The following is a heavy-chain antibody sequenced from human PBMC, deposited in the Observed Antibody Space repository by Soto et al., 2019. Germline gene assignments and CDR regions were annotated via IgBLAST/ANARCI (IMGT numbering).Heavy chain of an antibody. V-gene: IGHV3-23*01. CDR1: GFTFSNYA. CDR2: VGGSGDST. Sequence: EVQLLDSGGGLVQPGGSLRLSCAASGFTFSNYAMSWVRQAPGKGLEWVSGVGGSGDSTYYADSVKGRCTISRDNSKDTLDLQMNSLRAEDTAVYYCAKSPLGYCSGGSCYPPHYFDYWGQGTLVTVSS. J-gene: IGHJ4*02. D-gene: IGHD2-15*01. CDR3: AKSPLGYCSGGSCYPPHYFDY.